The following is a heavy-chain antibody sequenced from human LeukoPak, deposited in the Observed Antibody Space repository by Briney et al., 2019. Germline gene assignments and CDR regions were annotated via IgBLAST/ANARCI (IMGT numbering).Heavy chain of an antibody. CDR1: GFTFSNYA. CDR2: ISFDGSKS. CDR3: ATIGDRRTGELYRIDY. Sequence: PGGSLRLSCAASGFTFSNYAMHWVRQAPSKGLEWVAVISFDGSKSYYADSVKGRFTISRDNSKNTMYLQMNRLGDEDTALYYCATIGDRRTGELYRIDYWGQGNLVTVSS. D-gene: IGHD7-27*01. V-gene: IGHV3-30*14. J-gene: IGHJ4*02.